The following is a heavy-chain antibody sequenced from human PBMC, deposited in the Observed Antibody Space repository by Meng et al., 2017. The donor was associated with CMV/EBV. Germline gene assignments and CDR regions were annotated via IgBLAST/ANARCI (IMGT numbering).Heavy chain of an antibody. D-gene: IGHD2-2*02. CDR2: IKQDGSEK. V-gene: IGHV3-7*03. CDR1: GFTFSSYW. J-gene: IGHJ6*02. Sequence: LSLTCAASGFTFSSYWMSWVRQAPGKGLEGVANIKQDGSEKYYVDSVKGRFTISRDNAKNSLYLQMNSLRAEDTALYYCAKDNNLHIVVVPAAISHYYYYGMDVWGQGTTVTVSS. CDR3: AKDNNLHIVVVPAAISHYYYYGMDV.